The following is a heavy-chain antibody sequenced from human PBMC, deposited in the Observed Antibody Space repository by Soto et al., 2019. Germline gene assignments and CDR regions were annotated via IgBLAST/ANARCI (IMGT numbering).Heavy chain of an antibody. CDR2: IQSGGPT. V-gene: IGHV3-53*01. CDR3: AKGVEFYYYYGMDV. Sequence: RGSPRLSCAASGFTVSNKYMSWVRQAPGKGLEWVSLIQSGGPTYYADSVKGRFTISRDNSKNTLHLQMNSLRAEDTAVYYCAKGVEFYYYYGMDVWGQWTTVTVSS. J-gene: IGHJ6*02. CDR1: GFTVSNKY.